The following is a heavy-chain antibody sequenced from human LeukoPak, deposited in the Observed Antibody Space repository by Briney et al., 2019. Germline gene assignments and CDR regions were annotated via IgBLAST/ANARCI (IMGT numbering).Heavy chain of an antibody. CDR1: DFSFNIYD. V-gene: IGHV3-13*01. D-gene: IGHD6-6*01. Sequence: GGSLRLSCVASDFSFNIYDMYWVRQAAGRGLEWVSALGTNGDTFYLGSVKGRFTISRENGKNSLYLQMSSLGVDDSAVYYCVREWRGIASHFHGMDLWGQGTTVTVSS. CDR3: VREWRGIASHFHGMDL. J-gene: IGHJ6*02. CDR2: LGTNGDT.